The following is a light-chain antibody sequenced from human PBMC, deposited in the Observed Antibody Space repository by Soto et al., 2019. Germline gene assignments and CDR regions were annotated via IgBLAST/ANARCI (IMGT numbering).Light chain of an antibody. CDR3: MQALQTSYT. V-gene: IGKV2-28*01. CDR2: LGS. CDR1: QSLLHSNGYNC. Sequence: DIVLTQSPLSLPVTPGEPASIPCRSSQSLLHSNGYNCLDWYLQKPGQSPQLLIYLGSNRASGVPDRFSGSGSGTDFTLEISRVEAEDVGVYYCMQALQTSYTFGQGTRLEIK. J-gene: IGKJ2*01.